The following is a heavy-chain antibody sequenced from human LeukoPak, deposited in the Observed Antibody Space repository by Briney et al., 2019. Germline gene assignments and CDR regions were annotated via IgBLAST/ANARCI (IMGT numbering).Heavy chain of an antibody. J-gene: IGHJ4*02. CDR2: ISYDGRNK. Sequence: PGRSLRLSCAASGFTFRNYGMHWVRQAPGKGLEWVAVISYDGRNKHYPDSVKGRFTISRDISTDTLWLQMDSLRTEDTAVYYCAKGPLRGTAAAIDYWGQGTLVTVSS. CDR3: AKGPLRGTAAAIDY. CDR1: GFTFRNYG. D-gene: IGHD2-2*01. V-gene: IGHV3-30*18.